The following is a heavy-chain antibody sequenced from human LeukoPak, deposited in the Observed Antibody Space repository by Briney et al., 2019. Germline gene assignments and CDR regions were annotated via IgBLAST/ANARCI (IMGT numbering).Heavy chain of an antibody. D-gene: IGHD2-15*01. CDR3: AKDLHRKVVLHYYYRDV. Sequence: PGGSLRLSCAASGFTFNIYGMHWVRQAPGKGLEWLAFIRYDENNKNYAESVKGRFTIARDNSKNALYLQMSSLRVEDTAVYYCAKDLHRKVVLHYYYRDVWGKGTTVTVPS. J-gene: IGHJ6*03. CDR1: GFTFNIYG. V-gene: IGHV3-30*02. CDR2: IRYDENNK.